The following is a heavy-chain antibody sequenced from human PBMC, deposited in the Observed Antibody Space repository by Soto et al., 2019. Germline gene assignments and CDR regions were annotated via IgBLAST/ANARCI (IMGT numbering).Heavy chain of an antibody. J-gene: IGHJ6*03. D-gene: IGHD5-18*01. Sequence: GASVKVSCKASGGTFSSYTISWVRQAPGQGLEWMRRIIPILGIANYAQKFQGRVTITADKSTSTAYMELSSLRSEDTAVYYCARAHSYGYSYYYYMDVWGKGTTVTVSS. CDR3: ARAHSYGYSYYYYMDV. CDR1: GGTFSSYT. V-gene: IGHV1-69*02. CDR2: IIPILGIA.